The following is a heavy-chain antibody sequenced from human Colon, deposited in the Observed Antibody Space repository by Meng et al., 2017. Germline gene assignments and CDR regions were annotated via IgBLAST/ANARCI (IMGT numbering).Heavy chain of an antibody. D-gene: IGHD4-23*01. CDR1: GGSISSNYW. CDR3: ARIDYGGNGIEKYFFDY. CDR2: IHHGGTT. J-gene: IGHJ4*02. V-gene: IGHV4-4*02. Sequence: QGQLQGAGPGLVKPSGTLSLTCAVSGGSISSNYWWSWVRQSPKKGLEWIGEIHHGGTTNYNPSLKSRVTISVDTSNNQFSLKLSSVTAADTAVYYCARIDYGGNGIEKYFFDYWGQGTLVTVSS.